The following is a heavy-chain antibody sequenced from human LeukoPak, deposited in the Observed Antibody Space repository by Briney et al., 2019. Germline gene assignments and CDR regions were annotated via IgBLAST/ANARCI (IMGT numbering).Heavy chain of an antibody. V-gene: IGHV4-39*01. CDR3: ARVFPVATLK. J-gene: IGHJ3*01. CDR2: LHSSGKT. D-gene: IGHD6-19*01. Sequence: SETLSLTCTVSGGSISSYYWGWLRQPPGKGLEWIGTLHSSGKTYYSPSLKSRVTTVVDTSMNQFSLRMNSVTAADTAVHYCARVFPVATLKWGQGTMVTV. CDR1: GGSISSYY.